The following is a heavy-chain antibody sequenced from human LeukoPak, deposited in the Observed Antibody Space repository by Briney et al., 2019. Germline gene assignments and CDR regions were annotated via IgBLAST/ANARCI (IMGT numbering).Heavy chain of an antibody. V-gene: IGHV3-53*01. CDR1: GFTVSDNY. D-gene: IGHD2-2*01. CDR2: IYSDDTT. Sequence: PGGSLRLSCAAFGFTVSDNYMNWVRQSPGKGLEWVSGIYSDDTTHYADSVKGRFTISRDNAKNSLYLQMNSLGAEDTAVYYCARVKVVVVPAAMYGSYYYYGMDVWGQGTTVTVS. CDR3: ARVKVVVVPAAMYGSYYYYGMDV. J-gene: IGHJ6*02.